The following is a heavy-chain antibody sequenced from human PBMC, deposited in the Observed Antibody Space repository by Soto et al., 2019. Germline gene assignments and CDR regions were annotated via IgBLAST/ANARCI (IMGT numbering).Heavy chain of an antibody. CDR2: INHSGST. CDR3: ARGRYYGSGSYYIPLYYSGMDV. J-gene: IGHJ6*02. V-gene: IGHV4-34*01. Sequence: SETLYLTCAVYGGSFSGYYWSWIRQPPGKGLEWIGEINHSGSTNYNPSLKSRVTISVDTSKNQFSLKLSSVTAADTAVYYCARGRYYGSGSYYIPLYYSGMDVWGQGTTVTVSS. CDR1: GGSFSGYY. D-gene: IGHD3-10*01.